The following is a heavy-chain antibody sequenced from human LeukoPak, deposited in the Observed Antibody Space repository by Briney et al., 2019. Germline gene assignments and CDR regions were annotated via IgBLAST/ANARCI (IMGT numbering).Heavy chain of an antibody. V-gene: IGHV3-30*14. CDR1: GFTFNNYA. D-gene: IGHD3-10*01. CDR3: ARPGGYYGSGSYLDY. Sequence: GRSLRLSCAASGFTFNNYAIHWVRQAPGKGREWVAVVTYDGSNKNYADSVKGRFTISRDNSKNTLYLQMNSLRAEDTAVYYCARPGGYYGSGSYLDYWGQGTLVTVSS. J-gene: IGHJ4*02. CDR2: VTYDGSNK.